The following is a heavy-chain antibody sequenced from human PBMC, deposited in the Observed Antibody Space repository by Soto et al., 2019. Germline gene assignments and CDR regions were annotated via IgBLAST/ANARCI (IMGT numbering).Heavy chain of an antibody. Sequence: QVQLVQSGAEVKRPGSSVKVSCKASGGTFSSYTISWVRQAPGQGLEWMGRIIPILGIANYAQKFQGRVTITADKSTSTAYMELSSLSSEDTAVYYCARAVEVSGERFDYWGQGTLVTVSS. D-gene: IGHD1-1*01. CDR2: IIPILGIA. J-gene: IGHJ4*02. CDR1: GGTFSSYT. V-gene: IGHV1-69*02. CDR3: ARAVEVSGERFDY.